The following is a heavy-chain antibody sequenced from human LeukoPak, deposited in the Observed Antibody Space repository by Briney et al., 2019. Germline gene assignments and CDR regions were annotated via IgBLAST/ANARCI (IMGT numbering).Heavy chain of an antibody. CDR1: GGSFSGYY. CDR3: ATRQGFGELL. Sequence: SETLSLTCAVYGGSFSGYYWSWIRQPPGKGLEWIGEINHSGSTNYNPSLKSRVTISVDTSKNQFSLKLSSVTAADTAVYYCATRQGFGELLWGQGTLVTVSS. D-gene: IGHD3-10*01. J-gene: IGHJ4*02. V-gene: IGHV4-34*01. CDR2: INHSGST.